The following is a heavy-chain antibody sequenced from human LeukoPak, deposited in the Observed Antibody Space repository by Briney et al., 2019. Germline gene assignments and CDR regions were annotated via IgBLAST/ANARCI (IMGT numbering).Heavy chain of an antibody. D-gene: IGHD2-2*01. V-gene: IGHV3-23*01. CDR2: ISGGGGST. CDR3: ANDPGYCTSSTCFVRLDY. CDR1: GFTFTSYA. Sequence: GGSLRLSCAASGFTFTSYAMSWVRQAPGKGLEWVSAISGGGGSTYYADSVKGRFTISRDNSDNSLALQMNSLRAEDTAVYYCANDPGYCTSSTCFVRLDYWGQGTLVTVSS. J-gene: IGHJ4*02.